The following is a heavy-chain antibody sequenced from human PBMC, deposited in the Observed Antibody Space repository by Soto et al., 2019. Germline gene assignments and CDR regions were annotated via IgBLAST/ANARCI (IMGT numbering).Heavy chain of an antibody. CDR3: ARERWNDY. Sequence: QVQLQQWGAGLLKPSETLSLTCAVYGGSFSGYYWSWIRQPPGKGLEWIGEINHSGSTNYNPSLKSRVTISVDTSKNPFSLKLSSVTAADTAVYYCARERWNDYWGQGTLVTVSS. D-gene: IGHD1-1*01. CDR1: GGSFSGYY. CDR2: INHSGST. V-gene: IGHV4-34*01. J-gene: IGHJ4*02.